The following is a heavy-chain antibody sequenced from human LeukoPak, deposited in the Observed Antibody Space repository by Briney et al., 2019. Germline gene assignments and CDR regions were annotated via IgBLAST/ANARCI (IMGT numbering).Heavy chain of an antibody. J-gene: IGHJ4*02. CDR1: GFTFSSYW. CDR2: IKQDGSEK. Sequence: PGGSLRLSCAASGFTFSSYWMSWVRQAPGKGLEWVANIKQDGSEKYYVDSVKGRFTISRDNAKNSLYLQMNSLRAEDTAVYYCARVIAGATAVFDYWGQGTLVTVSS. CDR3: ARVIAGATAVFDY. D-gene: IGHD1-26*01. V-gene: IGHV3-7*01.